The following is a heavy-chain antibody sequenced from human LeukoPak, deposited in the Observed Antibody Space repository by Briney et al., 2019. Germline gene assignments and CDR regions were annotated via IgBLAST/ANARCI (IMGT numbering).Heavy chain of an antibody. CDR2: IKEDGSER. CDR1: AFIFSGHW. J-gene: IGHJ6*02. CDR3: ARDMVRGYYGMDV. D-gene: IGHD3-10*01. Sequence: PGGSLRLSCEGSAFIFSGHWMNWVRQTPGKGLEWVASIKEDGSERQYVDSVKGRFSISRDNTKGSLFLQLNSLRAEDTAVYYCARDMVRGYYGMDVWSQGTTVTVSS. V-gene: IGHV3-7*03.